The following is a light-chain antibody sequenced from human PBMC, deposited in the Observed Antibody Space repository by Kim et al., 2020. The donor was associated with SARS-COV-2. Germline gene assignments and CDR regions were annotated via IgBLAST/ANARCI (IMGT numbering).Light chain of an antibody. CDR3: QKYNSGPFT. CDR1: QSISNY. Sequence: EIQLTQSPASLSLSAGDRATITCRASQSISNYLAWYQQKPGKVPRLLIYAASTLQSGVPSRFSGSGSGTDFTLTISSLQPEDVATYYCQKYNSGPFTFGPGTKVDIK. J-gene: IGKJ3*01. V-gene: IGKV1-27*01. CDR2: AAS.